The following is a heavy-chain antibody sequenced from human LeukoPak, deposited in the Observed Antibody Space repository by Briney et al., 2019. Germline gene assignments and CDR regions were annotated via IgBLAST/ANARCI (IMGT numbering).Heavy chain of an antibody. J-gene: IGHJ4*02. CDR1: GYTFTGHY. V-gene: IGHV1-2*02. CDR2: IKPDNGGT. CDR3: AAVVAGITCDH. Sequence: ASVKVSCKASGYTFTGHYLHWVRQAPGQGLEWMGWIKPDNGGTTYAQKFQGRVTMTRDTSINTAYSELSSLRSDDAAIYYCAAVVAGITCDHWGQGTLVTVSS. D-gene: IGHD2-2*01.